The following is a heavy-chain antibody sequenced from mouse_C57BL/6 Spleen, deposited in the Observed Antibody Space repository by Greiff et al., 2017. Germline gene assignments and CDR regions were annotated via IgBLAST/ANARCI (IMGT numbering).Heavy chain of an antibody. J-gene: IGHJ4*01. CDR2: IYPRSGNT. CDR1: GYTFTSYG. V-gene: IGHV1-81*01. Sequence: VQLQQSGAELARPGASVKLSCKASGYTFTSYGISWVKQRTGQGLEWIGEIYPRSGNTYYNEKFKGKATLTADKSSSTAYMELRSLTSEDSAVYFCARGGAYYSNSRGAMDNWGQGTSVTVSS. D-gene: IGHD2-5*01. CDR3: ARGGAYYSNSRGAMDN.